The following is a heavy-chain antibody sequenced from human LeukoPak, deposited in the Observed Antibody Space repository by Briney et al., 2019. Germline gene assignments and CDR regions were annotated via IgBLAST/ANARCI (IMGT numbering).Heavy chain of an antibody. CDR2: IWYDGSNK. D-gene: IGHD3-22*01. J-gene: IGHJ6*02. V-gene: IGHV3-33*01. CDR1: GFTFSSYG. CDR3: ARDCYDSSGRYNYYGMDV. Sequence: GGSLRLSCAASGFTFSSYGMPWVRQAPGKGLEWVAVIWYDGSNKYYADSVKGRFTISRDNSKNTLYLQMNSLRAEDTAVYYCARDCYDSSGRYNYYGMDVWGQGTTVTVSS.